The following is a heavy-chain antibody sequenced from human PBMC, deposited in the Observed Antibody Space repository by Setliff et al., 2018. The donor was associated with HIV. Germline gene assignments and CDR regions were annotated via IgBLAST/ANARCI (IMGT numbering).Heavy chain of an antibody. J-gene: IGHJ4*02. CDR2: ISGYSGNT. CDR1: GYTFTSYG. D-gene: IGHD6-6*01. CDR3: ARESPRKTEAAPGY. Sequence: ASVKVSCKASGYTFTSYGISWLRQAPGQGLEWMGWISGYSGNTNYAQKFQDRVSMTRDTPTSTVYMELRSLRSDGTAMYYCARESPRKTEAAPGYWGQGTLATVS. V-gene: IGHV1-18*01.